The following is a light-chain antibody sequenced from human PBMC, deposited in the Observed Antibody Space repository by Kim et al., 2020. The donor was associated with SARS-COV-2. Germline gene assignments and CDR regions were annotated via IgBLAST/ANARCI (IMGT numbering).Light chain of an antibody. J-gene: IGKJ2*01. V-gene: IGKV1-6*01. CDR2: TAS. CDR3: IKVYSYPNT. CDR1: QGIRNN. Sequence: ASVGDRVTITCRASQGIRNNLGWYHQKPGKAPKRLFYTASNFQGGVPSRSSGMGSGTDFTLPISSLQPEDFATDFSIKVYSYPNTFGQGTKL.